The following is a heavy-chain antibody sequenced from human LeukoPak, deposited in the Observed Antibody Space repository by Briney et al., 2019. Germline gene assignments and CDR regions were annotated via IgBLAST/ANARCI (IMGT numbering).Heavy chain of an antibody. CDR2: IRSDGSNK. Sequence: GGSLRLSCAASGFTFTSYGMHYLRQAPGKGLEWVAFIRSDGSNKYYVDSVKGRFTISRDNSKNTLYLQMNSLRAKDTAVYYCVKGAGYYMDVWGKGTTVTVSS. J-gene: IGHJ6*03. CDR1: GFTFTSYG. CDR3: VKGAGYYMDV. V-gene: IGHV3-30*02.